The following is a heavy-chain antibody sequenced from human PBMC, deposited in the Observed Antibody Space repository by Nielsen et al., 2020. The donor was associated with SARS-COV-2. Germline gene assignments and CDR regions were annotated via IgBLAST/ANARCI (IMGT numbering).Heavy chain of an antibody. CDR3: ASGGYYDSSGYSDY. V-gene: IGHV3-30-3*01. D-gene: IGHD3-22*01. CDR2: ISYDGSNK. J-gene: IGHJ4*02. Sequence: GGSLRLSCAASGFTFGSYAMHWVRQAPGKGLEWVAVISYDGSNKYYADSVKGRFTISRDNSKNTLYLQMNSLRAEDTAVYYCASGGYYDSSGYSDYWGQGTLVTVSS. CDR1: GFTFGSYA.